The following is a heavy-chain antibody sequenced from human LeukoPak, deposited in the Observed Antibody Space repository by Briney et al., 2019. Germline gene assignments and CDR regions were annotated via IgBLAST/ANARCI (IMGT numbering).Heavy chain of an antibody. CDR3: ARDPTTVVTTPYYFDF. V-gene: IGHV4-34*01. Sequence: PSETLSLTCAVHGGSFSGYHWNWIRQSPGKGLEWIGEINDRGHTNYNPSLEGRVTISVDTSKKQFSLKLSSVAAADTAVYYCARDPTTVVTTPYYFDFWGQGTLVTVSS. D-gene: IGHD4-23*01. CDR1: GGSFSGYH. J-gene: IGHJ4*02. CDR2: INDRGHT.